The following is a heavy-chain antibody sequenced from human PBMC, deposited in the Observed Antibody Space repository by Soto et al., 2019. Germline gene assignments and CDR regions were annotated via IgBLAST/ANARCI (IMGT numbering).Heavy chain of an antibody. CDR3: AKVPEYRDGSSFYYFDS. CDR2: ITTTGDTS. J-gene: IGHJ4*02. D-gene: IGHD5-12*01. Sequence: PGGSLRLSCAASGFTFSDFARNWVRQTPGKRLEWVSIITTTGDTSYYADSVKGRFTISRDNSKNVLYLQMNNLRVDDTAIYYCAKVPEYRDGSSFYYFDSWGQGALVTVSS. V-gene: IGHV3-23*01. CDR1: GFTFSDFA.